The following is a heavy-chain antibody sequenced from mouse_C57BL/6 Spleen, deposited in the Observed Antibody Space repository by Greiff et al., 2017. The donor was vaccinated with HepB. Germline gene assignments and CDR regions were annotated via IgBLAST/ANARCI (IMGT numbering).Heavy chain of an antibody. CDR2: MYPRSGNP. V-gene: IGHV1-81*01. CDR3: ARCPVVATGYFDV. Sequence: VKLVESGAELARPGASVKLSCKASGYTFTSYGISWVKQRTGQGLEWIGEMYPRSGNPYYNEKFKGKATLTADKSSSTAYMELRSLTSEDSAVYFCARCPVVATGYFDVWGTGTTVTVSS. J-gene: IGHJ1*03. D-gene: IGHD1-1*01. CDR1: GYTFTSYG.